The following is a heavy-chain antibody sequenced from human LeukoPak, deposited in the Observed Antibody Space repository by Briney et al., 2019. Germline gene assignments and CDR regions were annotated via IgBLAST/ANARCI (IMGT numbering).Heavy chain of an antibody. CDR1: GYNSIDFS. Sequence: ASVKVSCKASGYNSIDFSMHWVRQAPGQGLEWMGWINQNSGGTNYAQNFQGRVTMTWDPSISTAYMELRSLRYDDTAVYYCAREGWDPHLEYWGQGTLVTVSS. D-gene: IGHD1-26*01. V-gene: IGHV1-2*02. J-gene: IGHJ4*02. CDR2: INQNSGGT. CDR3: AREGWDPHLEY.